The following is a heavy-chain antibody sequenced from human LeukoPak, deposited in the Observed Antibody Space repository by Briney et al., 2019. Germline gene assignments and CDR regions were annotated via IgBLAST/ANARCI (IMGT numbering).Heavy chain of an antibody. CDR2: ISYDGSNK. Sequence: GGSLRLSCAASGFTFSSCGMHWVRQAPGKGLEWVAVISYDGSNKYYADSVKGRFTTSRDNSKNTLYLQMNSLRAEDTAVYYCAISRYSSGWYGFDYWGQGTLVTVSS. CDR1: GFTFSSCG. J-gene: IGHJ4*02. CDR3: AISRYSSGWYGFDY. V-gene: IGHV3-30*03. D-gene: IGHD6-19*01.